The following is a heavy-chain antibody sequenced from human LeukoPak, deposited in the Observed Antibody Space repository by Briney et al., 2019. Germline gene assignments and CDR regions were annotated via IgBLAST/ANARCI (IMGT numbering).Heavy chain of an antibody. J-gene: IGHJ4*02. CDR1: GGTFSSYA. CDR3: ARDITMIVVVPGY. V-gene: IGHV1-18*01. Sequence: GASVKVSCKASGGTFSSYAISWVRQAPGQGLEWMGWISAYNGNTNYAQKLQGRVTMTTDTSTSTAYMELRSLRSDDTAVYYCARDITMIVVVPGYWGQGTLVTVSS. D-gene: IGHD3-22*01. CDR2: ISAYNGNT.